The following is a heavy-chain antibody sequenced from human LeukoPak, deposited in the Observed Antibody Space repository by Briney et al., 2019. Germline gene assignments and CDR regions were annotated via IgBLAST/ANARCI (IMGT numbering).Heavy chain of an antibody. V-gene: IGHV4-59*08. J-gene: IGHJ4*02. CDR1: GDSISNLY. D-gene: IGHD3-22*01. CDR2: FYYSGDT. Sequence: KSSETLSLTCSVSGDSISNLYWNWIRQPPGKGLEWIGYFYYSGDTNYNPSLKSRVAISVDTSKNRFSLKLSSVTAADTAVYYCARHSSSGYYYSYFDYWGQGTLVTVSS. CDR3: ARHSSSGYYYSYFDY.